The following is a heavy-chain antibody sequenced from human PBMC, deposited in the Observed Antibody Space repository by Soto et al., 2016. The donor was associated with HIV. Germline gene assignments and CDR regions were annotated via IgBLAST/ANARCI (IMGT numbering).Heavy chain of an antibody. CDR2: INSDGSST. J-gene: IGHJ4*02. Sequence: EVQLVESGGALVQPGGSLRLSCAASGFNFSSYWMHWVRQAPGKGLMWVSRINSDGSSTRYADSVKGRFTISRDNAKNTLYLQMNSLRADDTAVYYCARDRSFWSGSLYYWGQGTLVTVSS. D-gene: IGHD3-3*01. V-gene: IGHV3-74*01. CDR1: GFNFSSYW. CDR3: ARDRSFWSGSLYY.